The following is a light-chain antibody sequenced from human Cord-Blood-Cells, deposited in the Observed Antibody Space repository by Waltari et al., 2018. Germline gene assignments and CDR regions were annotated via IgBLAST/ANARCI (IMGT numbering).Light chain of an antibody. J-gene: IGLJ1*01. V-gene: IGLV2-14*01. CDR1: SSHVGGFNY. CDR2: EVS. CDR3: SSYTSSSTYV. Sequence: QSALTQPASVSGSPGQSITISCTGTSSHVGGFNYVPWYQQHPGKAPKTMIYEVSNRPSGVSNRFSGSKSGNTASLTISGLQAEDEADYYCSSYTSSSTYVFGTGTKVTVL.